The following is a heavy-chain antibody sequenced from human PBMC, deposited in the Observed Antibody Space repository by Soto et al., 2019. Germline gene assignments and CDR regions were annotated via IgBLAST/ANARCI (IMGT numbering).Heavy chain of an antibody. CDR3: AKAVGYSGYDLLPFTFDY. CDR2: ISGSGGST. Sequence: GGSLRLSCAASGFTFSSYAMSWVRQAPGKGLEWVSAISGSGGSTYYADSVKGRFTISRDNSKNTLYVQMNSLRAEDTAVYYCAKAVGYSGYDLLPFTFDYWGQGTLVTVSS. D-gene: IGHD5-12*01. V-gene: IGHV3-23*01. J-gene: IGHJ4*02. CDR1: GFTFSSYA.